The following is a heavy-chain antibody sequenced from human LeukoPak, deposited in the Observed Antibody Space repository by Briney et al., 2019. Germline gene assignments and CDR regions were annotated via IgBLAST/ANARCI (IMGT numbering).Heavy chain of an antibody. D-gene: IGHD3-10*01. CDR2: ISGSSNYI. Sequence: GGSLRLSCAASGFTFSCYGLNWVRQAPGKGLEWVSSISGSSNYIYYADSLKGRFTISRDNAKNSLYLQMNSLRAEDTAVYYCARTYGSGGSYGMDVWGQGTTVTVSS. V-gene: IGHV3-21*01. CDR1: GFTFSCYG. J-gene: IGHJ6*02. CDR3: ARTYGSGGSYGMDV.